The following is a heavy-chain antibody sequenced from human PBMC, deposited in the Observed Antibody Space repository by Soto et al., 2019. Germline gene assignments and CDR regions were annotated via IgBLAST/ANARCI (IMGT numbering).Heavy chain of an antibody. CDR3: ARAVAVPADLDY. CDR1: GYTFTGYA. D-gene: IGHD6-19*01. V-gene: IGHV1-3*05. J-gene: IGHJ4*02. CDR2: INAGNGNT. Sequence: QVQLVQSGAEEKKPGASVKVSCKASGYTFTGYAMHWVRQAPGQRLEWMGWINAGNGNTKYSQKFQGRVTITRDTSASTAYRGRSRLRSEDTAVYYGARAVAVPADLDYWGQGTLVTVSS.